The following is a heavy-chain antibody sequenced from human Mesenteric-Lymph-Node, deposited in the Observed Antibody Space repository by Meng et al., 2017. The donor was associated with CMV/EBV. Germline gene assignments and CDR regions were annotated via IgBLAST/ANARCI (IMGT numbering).Heavy chain of an antibody. CDR1: GFTFSSYG. J-gene: IGHJ4*02. D-gene: IGHD2-2*01. CDR2: IRYDGSNK. CDR3: AKDHYGYCSSTSCYGPKN. V-gene: IGHV3-30*02. Sequence: GGSLRLSCAASGFTFSSYGMHWVRQAPGKGLEWVAFIRYDGSNKYYADSVKGRFTLSRDNSKNTLYLQMNSLRAEDTAVFYCAKDHYGYCSSTSCYGPKNWGQGTLVTVSS.